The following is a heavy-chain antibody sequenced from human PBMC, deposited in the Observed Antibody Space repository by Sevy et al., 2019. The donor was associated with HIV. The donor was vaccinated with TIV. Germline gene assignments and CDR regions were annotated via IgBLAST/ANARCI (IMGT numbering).Heavy chain of an antibody. Sequence: GGSLRPSCSASGFTFSSYAMHWVRQAPGKGLEYVSAISSNGGSTYYADSVKGRFTISRDNSKNTLYLQMSRLRAEDTAVYYCVKDYYDFWSGYYTLFDYWGQGTLVTVSS. CDR1: GFTFSSYA. D-gene: IGHD3-3*01. V-gene: IGHV3-64D*06. CDR3: VKDYYDFWSGYYTLFDY. CDR2: ISSNGGST. J-gene: IGHJ4*02.